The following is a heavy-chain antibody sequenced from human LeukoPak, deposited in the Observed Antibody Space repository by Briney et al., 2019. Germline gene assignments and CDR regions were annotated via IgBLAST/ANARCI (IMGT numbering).Heavy chain of an antibody. CDR2: ISSSSSYI. CDR3: ARDGGAPRPSEENYFDY. Sequence: PGGSLRLSCAASGFTFSSYSMNWVRQAPGKGLEWVSSISSSSSYIYYADSVKGRFTISRDNAKNSLYLQMNSLRAEDTAVYYCARDGGAPRPSEENYFDYWGQGTLVTVSS. CDR1: GFTFSSYS. D-gene: IGHD4-17*01. J-gene: IGHJ4*02. V-gene: IGHV3-21*01.